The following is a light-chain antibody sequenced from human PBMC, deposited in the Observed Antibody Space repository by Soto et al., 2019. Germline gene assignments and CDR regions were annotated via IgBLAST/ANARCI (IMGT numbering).Light chain of an antibody. Sequence: EIVLTQSPDTLSLSPGERATLSCRASQSVSGSYLAWYQQKPGQAPRLVIYDASNRATGIPDRFSGSGSGTDFTLTISRLEPEDFAVYFCHQFGRSWTFGQGT. CDR2: DAS. V-gene: IGKV3-20*01. CDR1: QSVSGSY. CDR3: HQFGRSWT. J-gene: IGKJ1*01.